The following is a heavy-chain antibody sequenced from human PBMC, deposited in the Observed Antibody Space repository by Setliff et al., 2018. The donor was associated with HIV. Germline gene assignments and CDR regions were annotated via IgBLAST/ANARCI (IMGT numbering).Heavy chain of an antibody. CDR2: INPTSGST. D-gene: IGHD3-9*01. CDR3: ASGILTGYGMDV. V-gene: IGHV1-46*01. J-gene: IGHJ6*02. Sequence: ASVKVSCKASGYTFTGYYMHWVRQAPGQGLEWMGRINPTSGSTTFAQNFQGRVTMTTDTSTSTAYMELSSLRSEDTAVYYCASGILTGYGMDVWGQGTTVTVS. CDR1: GYTFTGYY.